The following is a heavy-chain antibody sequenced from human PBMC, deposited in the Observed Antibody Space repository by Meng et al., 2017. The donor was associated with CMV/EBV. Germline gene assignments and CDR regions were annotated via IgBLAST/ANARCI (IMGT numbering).Heavy chain of an antibody. J-gene: IGHJ4*02. V-gene: IGHV3-66*02. CDR2: IYSGGST. CDR3: ARDSYCGGDCYSDY. Sequence: EGSLRLSCAASGFTVSSNYMSWVRQAPGKGLEWVSVIYSGGSTYYADSVKGRFTISRDNSKNTLYLQMNSLRAEDTAVYYCARDSYCGGDCYSDYWGQGTLVTVSS. D-gene: IGHD2-21*01. CDR1: GFTVSSNY.